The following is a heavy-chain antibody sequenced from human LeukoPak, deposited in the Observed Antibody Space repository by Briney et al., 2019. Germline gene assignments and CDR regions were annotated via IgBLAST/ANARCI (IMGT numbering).Heavy chain of an antibody. V-gene: IGHV4-39*07. Sequence: PSETLSLTCTVSGDSISSTSDYWGWIRQPPGKGLEWIGSLYYSGRTYYNPSLKSRVTISLDTSRNQFSLKLSSLTAADTAVYYCAREAFDIWGQGTMVTVSS. CDR1: GDSISSTSDY. CDR3: AREAFDI. J-gene: IGHJ3*02. CDR2: LYYSGRT.